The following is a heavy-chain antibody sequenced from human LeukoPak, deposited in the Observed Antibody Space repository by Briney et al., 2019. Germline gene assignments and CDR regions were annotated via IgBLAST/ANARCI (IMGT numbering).Heavy chain of an antibody. D-gene: IGHD2-15*01. V-gene: IGHV3-30*03. J-gene: IGHJ5*02. CDR2: ISYDGSNK. CDR3: ARVPTSGGWWNWFDP. Sequence: GGSLRLSCAASGFTFSSYGMHWVRQAPGKGLEWVAVISYDGSNKYYADSVKGRFTISRDNSKNTLYLQMNSLRAEDTAVYYCARVPTSGGWWNWFDPWGQGTLVTVSS. CDR1: GFTFSSYG.